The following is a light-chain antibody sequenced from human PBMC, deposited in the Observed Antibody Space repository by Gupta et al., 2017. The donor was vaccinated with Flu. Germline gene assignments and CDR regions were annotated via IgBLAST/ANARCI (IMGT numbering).Light chain of an antibody. V-gene: IGKV3-11*01. CDR3: QQRSNWPPEFT. J-gene: IGKJ2*01. Sequence: ETVLTPSPVTLSLSPGERATLSCRASQSVTTFLGWYQQKPGQAPRLLIYDASNRAPGTPARFSGSGSGTDFTLTISSLEPEDFAVYYCQQRSNWPPEFTFGQGTKLEMK. CDR2: DAS. CDR1: QSVTTF.